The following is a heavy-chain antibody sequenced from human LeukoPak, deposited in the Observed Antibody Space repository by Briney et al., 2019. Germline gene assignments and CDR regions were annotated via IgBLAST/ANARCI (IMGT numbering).Heavy chain of an antibody. J-gene: IGHJ4*01. CDR1: GGSISNGDYY. CDR3: ARQLPTAAADTRGYFDY. CDR2: IFDGETT. V-gene: IGHV4-39*07. Sequence: PSETLSLTCSVSGGSISNGDYYWRWIRQAPGKGLEWIGSIFDGETTHYNPSLKNRATISVDTSKNQFSLKLTSVTAADATMYYCARQLPTAAADTRGYFDYWGQGTVVTVSS. D-gene: IGHD6-25*01.